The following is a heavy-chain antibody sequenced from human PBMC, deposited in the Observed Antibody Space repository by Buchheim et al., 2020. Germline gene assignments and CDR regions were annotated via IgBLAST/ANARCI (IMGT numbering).Heavy chain of an antibody. V-gene: IGHV4-59*01. Sequence: QVRLQESGPGLVKPSETLSLTCTVSGASISGYYWSWIRQPPGKGLEWIGYIYSSGISNYNPSLKSRVTISVDKSKNQFSLRLSSVTAADTAVYYCARDFYCTGGSCFDWYFDLWGRGTL. CDR2: IYSSGIS. CDR3: ARDFYCTGGSCFDWYFDL. J-gene: IGHJ2*01. D-gene: IGHD2-15*01. CDR1: GASISGYY.